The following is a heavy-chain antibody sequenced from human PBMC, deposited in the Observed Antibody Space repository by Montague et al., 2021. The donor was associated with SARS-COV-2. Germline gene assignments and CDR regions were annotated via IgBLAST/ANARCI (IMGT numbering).Heavy chain of an antibody. CDR2: IKPDGSDK. CDR1: GFSFSTFW. CDR3: ARDPNWGAH. Sequence: SLRLSCAASGFSFSTFWMTWVHQAPGKGLEWVASIKPDGSDKYYVESVKGRFTISRDNARNSLYLQLNNLRAEDTAVYYCARDPNWGAHWGQGNLVTVSS. J-gene: IGHJ4*02. D-gene: IGHD7-27*01. V-gene: IGHV3-7*05.